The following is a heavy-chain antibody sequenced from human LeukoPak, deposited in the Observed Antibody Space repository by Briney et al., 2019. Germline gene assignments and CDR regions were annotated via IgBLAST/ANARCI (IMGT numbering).Heavy chain of an antibody. CDR2: IYYSGST. CDR3: ARVLAVAGTWYFDL. J-gene: IGHJ2*01. Sequence: SETLSLTCTVSGGSISSYYWSWIRQPPGKGLEWIGYIYYSGSTNYNPSLKSRVTISVDTSKNQFPLKLSSVTAADTAVYYCARVLAVAGTWYFDLWGRGTLVTVSS. V-gene: IGHV4-59*01. D-gene: IGHD6-19*01. CDR1: GGSISSYY.